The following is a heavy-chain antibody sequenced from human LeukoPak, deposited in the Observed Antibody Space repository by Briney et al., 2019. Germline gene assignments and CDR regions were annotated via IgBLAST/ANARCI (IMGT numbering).Heavy chain of an antibody. CDR3: AGSFHTVVTPYFDY. V-gene: IGHV3-53*01. Sequence: GGSLRLSCAASGFTVSSNYMSWVRQAQGKGLEWVSVIYSGGSTYYADSVKGRFTISRDNSKNTLYLQMNSLRAEDTAVYYCAGSFHTVVTPYFDYWGQGPWSPSPQ. CDR1: GFTVSSNY. J-gene: IGHJ4*02. CDR2: IYSGGST. D-gene: IGHD4-23*01.